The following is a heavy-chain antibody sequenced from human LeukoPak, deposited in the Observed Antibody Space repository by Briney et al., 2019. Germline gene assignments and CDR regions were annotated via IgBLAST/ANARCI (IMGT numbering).Heavy chain of an antibody. Sequence: SDTLSLTCTVSGGSISRSNYYWGCIRQPPGKGLERIGSIYYSGATFYNPSLKSRVTISVDTSKNQFSLKLGSVTAADTAVYYCATLGKGRTFDNWGQGTLVTVSS. D-gene: IGHD1-26*01. CDR2: IYYSGAT. CDR1: GGSISRSNYY. V-gene: IGHV4-39*07. J-gene: IGHJ4*02. CDR3: ATLGKGRTFDN.